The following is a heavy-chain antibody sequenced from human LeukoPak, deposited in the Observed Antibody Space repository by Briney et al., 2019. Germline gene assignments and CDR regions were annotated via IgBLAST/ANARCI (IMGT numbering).Heavy chain of an antibody. J-gene: IGHJ4*02. CDR2: ISSSSSYI. V-gene: IGHV3-21*01. CDR1: GFTFSSYS. CDR3: ARGIAAAGTGDY. Sequence: GGSLRLSCAASGFTFSSYSMNWARQAPGKGLEWVSSISSSSSYIYYADSVKGRFTISRDNAKNSLYLQMNSLRAEDTAVYYCARGIAAAGTGDYWGQGTLVTVSS. D-gene: IGHD6-13*01.